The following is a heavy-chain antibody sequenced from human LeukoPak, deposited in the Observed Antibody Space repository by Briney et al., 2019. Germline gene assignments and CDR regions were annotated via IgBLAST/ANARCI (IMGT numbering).Heavy chain of an antibody. Sequence: GGSLRLSCAASGFTFSSHTMSWVRQAPGKGLEWVSAIGGSGDSTYYADSVKGRFTISRDNSQNTLYLQMDSLRAEDTAVYYCAKDPLEQLSTIYFQNWGQGTLVTVSS. D-gene: IGHD6-6*01. J-gene: IGHJ1*01. CDR1: GFTFSSHT. CDR3: AKDPLEQLSTIYFQN. CDR2: IGGSGDST. V-gene: IGHV3-23*01.